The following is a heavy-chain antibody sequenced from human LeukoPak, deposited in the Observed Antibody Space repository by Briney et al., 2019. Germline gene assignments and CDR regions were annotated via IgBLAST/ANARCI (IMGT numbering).Heavy chain of an antibody. D-gene: IGHD2-2*01. Sequence: GGSLRLSCAVSGFTFSSYAMSWVRQAPGKGLEWVSAISGSSSYIYYADSVEGRFTISRDNAKNSLYLQMNSLRAEDTAVYYCASFGDCSSTSCFSFDYWGQGTLVTVSS. CDR2: ISGSSSYI. V-gene: IGHV3-21*01. CDR1: GFTFSSYA. J-gene: IGHJ4*02. CDR3: ASFGDCSSTSCFSFDY.